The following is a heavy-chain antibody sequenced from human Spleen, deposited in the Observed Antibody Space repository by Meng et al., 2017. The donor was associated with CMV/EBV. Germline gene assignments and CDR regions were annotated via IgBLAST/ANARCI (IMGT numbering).Heavy chain of an antibody. J-gene: IGHJ4*02. CDR3: AREYYDFWSGYYG. V-gene: IGHV3-21*01. D-gene: IGHD3-3*01. CDR1: TFTFSSST. CDR2: IRSSSNYI. Sequence: GESLKISCAGSTFTFSSSTMSWVRQAPGKGLEWVSSIRSSSNYIYYADSVKGRFTISRDNAKNSLYLQMNSLRAEDTAVYYCAREYYDFWSGYYGWGQGTLVTVSS.